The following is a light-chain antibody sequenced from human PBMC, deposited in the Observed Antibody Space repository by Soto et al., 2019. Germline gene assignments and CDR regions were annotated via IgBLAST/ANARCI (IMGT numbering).Light chain of an antibody. V-gene: IGLV2-8*01. CDR3: SSFTDGNNIV. CDR1: SSDIGGYNS. J-gene: IGLJ1*01. CDR2: DVT. Sequence: QSALTQSPSASGSPGQSVTISCTGTSSDIGGYNSVSWYQQHPGKAPKVMIYDVTKRPSGVPDRFSGSKSGNTASLTVSALQAEVEADYYSSSFTDGNNIVFGTGTKLTVL.